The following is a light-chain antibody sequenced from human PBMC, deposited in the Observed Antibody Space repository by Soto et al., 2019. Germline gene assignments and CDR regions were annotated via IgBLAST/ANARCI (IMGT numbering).Light chain of an antibody. CDR1: SSDVGSYNL. V-gene: IGLV2-23*02. CDR2: EVS. Sequence: QSVLTQPASVSGSPGQSITISCTGTSSDVGSYNLVSWYQQHPGKAPKLMIYEVSKRPSGVPNRFSGSKSGNTASLTISGLQAEDEADYYCCSYAGSSTWVFGGGTQLTVL. J-gene: IGLJ2*01. CDR3: CSYAGSSTWV.